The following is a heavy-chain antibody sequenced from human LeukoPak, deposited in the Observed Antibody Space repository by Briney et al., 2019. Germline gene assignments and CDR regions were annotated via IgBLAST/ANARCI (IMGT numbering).Heavy chain of an antibody. CDR1: GFTFSSYW. D-gene: IGHD2-2*01. CDR3: STSIRGYSDY. J-gene: IGHJ4*02. Sequence: PGGSLRLSCAASGFTFSSYWMSWVRQAPGKGLEWVANIKQDGSEKYYVDSVKGLFTISRDNAKNSLYLQMNRLRAADPDVYYCSTSIRGYSDYWGQGTLVTVSS. CDR2: IKQDGSEK. V-gene: IGHV3-7*01.